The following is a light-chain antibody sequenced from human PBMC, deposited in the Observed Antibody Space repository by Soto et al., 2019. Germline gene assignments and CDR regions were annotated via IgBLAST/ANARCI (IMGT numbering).Light chain of an antibody. J-gene: IGLJ2*01. CDR1: TSNIGRNT. Sequence: QSVLTQPPSASGTPGQRVTISCSGSTSNIGRNTVHWYQQLPGTAPKLLTYSNNQRPSGVPDRFSGSKSGTSASLAISGLRSEDEADYYCGAWDDSLTGVVFGGGTQLTVL. CDR3: GAWDDSLTGVV. CDR2: SNN. V-gene: IGLV1-44*01.